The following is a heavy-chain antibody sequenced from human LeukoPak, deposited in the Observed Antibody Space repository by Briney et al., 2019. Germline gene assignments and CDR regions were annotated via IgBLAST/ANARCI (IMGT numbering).Heavy chain of an antibody. D-gene: IGHD2-15*01. CDR1: GYSFTSYW. Sequence: GESLKISCKGSGYSFTSYWIGWVRQMPGKGLEWMGIIYPGDSDTRYSPSFQGQVTISADKSISTAYLQWSSLKASDTAMYYCARYRYCSGGNCYGPDYWGQGTLVTVSS. V-gene: IGHV5-51*01. CDR3: ARYRYCSGGNCYGPDY. CDR2: IYPGDSDT. J-gene: IGHJ4*02.